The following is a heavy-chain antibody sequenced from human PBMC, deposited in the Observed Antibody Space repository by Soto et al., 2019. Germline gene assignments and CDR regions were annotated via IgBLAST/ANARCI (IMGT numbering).Heavy chain of an antibody. CDR1: GYTFTGYY. Sequence: GASVKVSCKASGYTFTGYYMHWVRQAPGQGLEWMGRISANNGSTNYAQKLQGRVTMTTDTSTSTAYMELRSLRSDDTAVYYCARVVGALGHWFDPWGQGTLVTVSS. D-gene: IGHD1-26*01. CDR2: ISANNGST. CDR3: ARVVGALGHWFDP. V-gene: IGHV1-18*04. J-gene: IGHJ5*02.